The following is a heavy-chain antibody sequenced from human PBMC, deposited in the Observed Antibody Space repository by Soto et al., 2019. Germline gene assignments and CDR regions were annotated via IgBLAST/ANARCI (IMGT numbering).Heavy chain of an antibody. CDR1: GGSISSYY. CDR2: IHTSGSP. CDR3: ATGGTYFDY. V-gene: IGHV4-4*07. J-gene: IGHJ4*02. Sequence: LSLTCTVSGGSISSYYCSWIRQAAGKGLEWIGRIHTSGSPNYNPSLKSRVTMSADTSKNQFSLKLTSVTAADTAVYYCATGGTYFDYWGQGTLVTVSS.